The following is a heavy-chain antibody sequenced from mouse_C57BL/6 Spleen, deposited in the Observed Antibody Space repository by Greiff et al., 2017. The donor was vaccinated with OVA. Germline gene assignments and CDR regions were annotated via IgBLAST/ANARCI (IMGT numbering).Heavy chain of an antibody. Sequence: EVKLMESGPGLVKPSQSLSLTCSVTGYSITSGYYWNWIRQFPGNKLEWMGYISYDGSNNYNPSLKNRISITRDTSKNQFFLKLNSVTTEDTATYYCASGGYYGSSYEYFDYWGQGTTLTVSS. D-gene: IGHD1-1*01. CDR2: ISYDGSN. CDR1: GYSITSGYY. CDR3: ASGGYYGSSYEYFDY. V-gene: IGHV3-6*01. J-gene: IGHJ2*01.